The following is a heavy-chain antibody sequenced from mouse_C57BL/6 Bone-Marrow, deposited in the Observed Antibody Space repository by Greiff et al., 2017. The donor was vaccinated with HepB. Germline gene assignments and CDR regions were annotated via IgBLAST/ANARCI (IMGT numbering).Heavy chain of an antibody. Sequence: EVQLQQSGTVLARPGASVKMSCKTSGYTFTSYWMHWVKQRPGQGLEWIGAIYPGNSDTSYNQKFKGKAKLTAVTSASTAYMELSSLTNEDSAVYYCTRGMITTRAWYFDVWGTGTTVTVSS. V-gene: IGHV1-5*01. CDR3: TRGMITTRAWYFDV. D-gene: IGHD2-4*01. CDR2: IYPGNSDT. CDR1: GYTFTSYW. J-gene: IGHJ1*03.